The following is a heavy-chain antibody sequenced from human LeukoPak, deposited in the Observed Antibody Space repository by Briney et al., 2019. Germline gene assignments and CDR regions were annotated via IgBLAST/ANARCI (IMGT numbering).Heavy chain of an antibody. CDR2: MNPNSGNT. V-gene: IGHV1-8*01. D-gene: IGHD6-6*01. CDR3: ARELAARGPDYYYYYGMDV. J-gene: IGHJ6*02. CDR1: GFTFTSYD. Sequence: ASVKVSCKASGFTFTSYDINWVRQATGQGLEWMGWMNPNSGNTGYAQKFQGRVTMTRNTSISTAYMELSSLRSEDTAVYYCARELAARGPDYYYYYGMDVWGQGTTVTVSS.